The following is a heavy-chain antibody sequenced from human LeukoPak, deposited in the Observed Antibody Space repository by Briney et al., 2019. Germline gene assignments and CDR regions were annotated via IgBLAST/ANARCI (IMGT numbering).Heavy chain of an antibody. D-gene: IGHD6-13*01. Sequence: GGSLRLSCAASAFTFSSYSMNWVRQAPGKGLEWVSSISSSSSYIYYADSVKGRFTISRGNAKNSLYLQMNSLRAEDTAVYYCARDQRQQLVRAIDYWGQGTLVTVSS. CDR1: AFTFSSYS. V-gene: IGHV3-21*01. CDR3: ARDQRQQLVRAIDY. J-gene: IGHJ4*02. CDR2: ISSSSSYI.